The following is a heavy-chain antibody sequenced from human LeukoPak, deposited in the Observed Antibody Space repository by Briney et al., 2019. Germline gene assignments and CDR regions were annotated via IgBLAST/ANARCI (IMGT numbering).Heavy chain of an antibody. Sequence: SCKASGYTFSSYWMSWVRQAPGKGLEWVANIKQDGSEKYYVDSVKGRFTISRDNAKNSLYLQMNSLRAEDTAVYYCARDLRGPRDYWGQGTLVTVSS. CDR1: GYTFSSYW. J-gene: IGHJ4*02. CDR2: IKQDGSEK. CDR3: ARDLRGPRDY. V-gene: IGHV3-7*03. D-gene: IGHD3-16*01.